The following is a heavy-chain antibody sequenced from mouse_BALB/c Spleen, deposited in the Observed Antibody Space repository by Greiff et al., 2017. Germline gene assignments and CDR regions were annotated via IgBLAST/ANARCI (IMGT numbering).Heavy chain of an antibody. J-gene: IGHJ2*01. CDR1: GFTFSSYY. D-gene: IGHD2-4*01. CDR3: ARHVDYDYAVDY. CDR2: INSNGGST. Sequence: EVHLVESGGGLVKLGGSLKLSCAASGFTFSSYYMSWVRQTPEKRLELVAAINSNGGSTYYPDTVKGRFTISRDNAKNTLYLQMSSLKSEDTALYYWARHVDYDYAVDYWGQGTTLTVSS. V-gene: IGHV5-6-2*01.